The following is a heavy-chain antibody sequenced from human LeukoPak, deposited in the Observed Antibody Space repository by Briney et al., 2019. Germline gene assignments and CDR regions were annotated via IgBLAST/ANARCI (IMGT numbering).Heavy chain of an antibody. CDR2: ISGSGGST. V-gene: IGHV3-23*01. J-gene: IGHJ4*02. D-gene: IGHD1-7*01. Sequence: LPGGCLRLSCAASGFTFSSYAMSWVRQAPGKGLEWVSAISGSGGSTYYADSVKGRFTISRENSKNPLYLQMNSLRAEDTAVYYCAKARYNWNYLFDYWGQGTLVTVSS. CDR3: AKARYNWNYLFDY. CDR1: GFTFSSYA.